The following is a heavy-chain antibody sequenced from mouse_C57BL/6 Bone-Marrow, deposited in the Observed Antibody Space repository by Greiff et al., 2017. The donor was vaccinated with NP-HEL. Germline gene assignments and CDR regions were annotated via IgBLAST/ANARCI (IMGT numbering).Heavy chain of an antibody. Sequence: EVKLVESGEGLVKPGGSLKLSCAASGFTFSSYAMSWVRQTPEKRLEWVAYISSGGDYFYYADTVKGRFTISRDNARNTLYLQMSSLKSEDTAMYYCIRVLRFFFDYWGQGTTLTVSS. CDR3: IRVLRFFFDY. CDR2: ISSGGDYF. J-gene: IGHJ2*01. CDR1: GFTFSSYA. D-gene: IGHD1-1*01. V-gene: IGHV5-9-1*02.